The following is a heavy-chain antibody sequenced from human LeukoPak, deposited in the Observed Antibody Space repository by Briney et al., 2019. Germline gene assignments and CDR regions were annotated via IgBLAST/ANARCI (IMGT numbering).Heavy chain of an antibody. Sequence: PSETLSLTCTVSGGSISSDNYYWVWIRQPPGKGLVWIGSIYYSGNSYYNPSLKSRVTISVDTSKNQFSLKLSSVTAADTAVYYCASISDPRSHYYYYMDVWGKGSTVTVSS. CDR3: ASISDPRSHYYYYMDV. D-gene: IGHD3-3*02. CDR1: GGSISSDNYY. CDR2: IYYSGNS. V-gene: IGHV4-39*01. J-gene: IGHJ6*03.